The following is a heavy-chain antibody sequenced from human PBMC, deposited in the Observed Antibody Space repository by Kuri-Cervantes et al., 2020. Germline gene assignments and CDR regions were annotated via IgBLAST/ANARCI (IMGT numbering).Heavy chain of an antibody. J-gene: IGHJ6*02. Sequence: ASVKVSCKVSGYTLTELSMHWVRQAPGKGLEWMGGFGPEDGETIYAQKFQGRVTMTEDTSTDTAYMELSSLRSEDTAVYYCATGLSDYDHYYYYGMDVWGQGTTVTVSS. V-gene: IGHV1-24*01. CDR2: FGPEDGET. D-gene: IGHD5-12*01. CDR1: GYTLTELS. CDR3: ATGLSDYDHYYYYGMDV.